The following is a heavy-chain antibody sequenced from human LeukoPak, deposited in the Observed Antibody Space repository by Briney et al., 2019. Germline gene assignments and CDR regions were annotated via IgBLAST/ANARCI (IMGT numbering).Heavy chain of an antibody. J-gene: IGHJ4*02. Sequence: QPGGSLRLSCAASGFTFSGYAMTWVRQAPGKGLEWVSAIVASGGSTFYADSVKGRFTISRDISKNTLYLQMNSLRAEDTAVYYCVKDLTGSGWRFDYWGQGTLVTVSS. D-gene: IGHD6-19*01. V-gene: IGHV3-23*01. CDR2: IVASGGST. CDR1: GFTFSGYA. CDR3: VKDLTGSGWRFDY.